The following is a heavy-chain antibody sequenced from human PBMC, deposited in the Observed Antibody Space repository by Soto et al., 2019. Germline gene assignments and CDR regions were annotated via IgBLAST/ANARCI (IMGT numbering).Heavy chain of an antibody. V-gene: IGHV1-18*01. Sequence: ASVKVSCKASGYTFTSYGISWVRQAPGQGLEWMGWISAYNGNTNYAQKLQGRVTMTTDTSTSTAYMELRSLRSDDTAVYYCARVQGSYSNPPAFDIWGQGTMVTVSS. CDR3: ARVQGSYSNPPAFDI. CDR1: GYTFTSYG. CDR2: ISAYNGNT. D-gene: IGHD1-26*01. J-gene: IGHJ3*02.